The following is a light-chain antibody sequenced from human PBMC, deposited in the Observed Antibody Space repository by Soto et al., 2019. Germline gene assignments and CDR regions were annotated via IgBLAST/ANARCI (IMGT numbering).Light chain of an antibody. CDR2: EVS. J-gene: IGLJ1*01. V-gene: IGLV2-14*01. CDR3: SSYTSNSTLDV. CDR1: SSDVCGYNY. Sequence: QSALTQPASVSGSPGQSITISCTGTSSDVCGYNYVSWYQQHPGKAPKLMIYEVSNRPSGVSNRFSGSKSGNTASLTISGLQSEDEVEYYCSSYTSNSTLDVFGTGTKVTVL.